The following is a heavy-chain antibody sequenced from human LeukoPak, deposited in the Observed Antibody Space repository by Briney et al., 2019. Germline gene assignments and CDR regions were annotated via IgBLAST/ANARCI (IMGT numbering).Heavy chain of an antibody. CDR2: ISGSRTYV. J-gene: IGHJ4*02. D-gene: IGHD4-17*01. CDR3: ARGHTAVTRHFDF. V-gene: IGHV3-21*01. CDR1: GFSFSDYS. Sequence: GGSLRLSCEASGFSFSDYSINWVRQAPGKGLEWVSSISGSRTYVFYADSVKGRFTLSRDNAKNSVYLQMTSLRAEDTAVYYCARGHTAVTRHFDFWGQGTLVTVSS.